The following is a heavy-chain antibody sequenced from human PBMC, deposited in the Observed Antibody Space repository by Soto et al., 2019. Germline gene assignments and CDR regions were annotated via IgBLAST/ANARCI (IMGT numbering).Heavy chain of an antibody. CDR2: ISSGGSAL. D-gene: IGHD2-15*01. Sequence: QVQLVESGGGLVKPGGSLRLSCAASGFTFSDYYMTWIRQAPGKGLEWVSYISSGGSALYYADSVKGRFTISRDNAKNSLYLQMNSLRGEDTAVYYCARRGYCSGGSCYIRMDVWGKGTTVTVSS. CDR3: ARRGYCSGGSCYIRMDV. V-gene: IGHV3-11*01. CDR1: GFTFSDYY. J-gene: IGHJ6*03.